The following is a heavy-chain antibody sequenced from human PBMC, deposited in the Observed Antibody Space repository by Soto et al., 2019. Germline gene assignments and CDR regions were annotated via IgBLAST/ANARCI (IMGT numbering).Heavy chain of an antibody. CDR3: ARKLRLGELSLNYFDY. Sequence: SETLSLTCTVSGGSISSYYWSWIRQPPGKGLEWIGYIYYSGSTNYNPSLKSRVTISVDTSKNQFSLKLSSVTAADTAVYYCARKLRLGELSLNYFDYWGQGTRVTVS. CDR1: GGSISSYY. V-gene: IGHV4-59*01. CDR2: IYYSGST. J-gene: IGHJ4*02. D-gene: IGHD3-16*02.